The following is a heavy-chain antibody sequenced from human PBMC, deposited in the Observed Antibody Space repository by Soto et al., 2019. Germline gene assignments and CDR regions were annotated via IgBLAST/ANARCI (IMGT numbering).Heavy chain of an antibody. D-gene: IGHD6-6*01. CDR2: IIPIFGTA. J-gene: IGHJ6*02. V-gene: IGHV1-69*13. Sequence: SVKVSCKASGGTFSSYAISWVRQAPGQGLEWMGGIIPIFGTANYAQKFQGRVTITADESTSTAYMELSSLRSEDTAVYYCATPPVRAARNYYYYGMDVRGQRTTVTVSS. CDR3: ATPPVRAARNYYYYGMDV. CDR1: GGTFSSYA.